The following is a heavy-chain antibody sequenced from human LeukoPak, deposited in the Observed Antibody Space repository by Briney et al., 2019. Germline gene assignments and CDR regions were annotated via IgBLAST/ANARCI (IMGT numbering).Heavy chain of an antibody. D-gene: IGHD2-15*01. CDR2: IAYDGSNK. Sequence: GGSLRLSCAASGFTFSSYAVHWVRQAPGKGLEWVAVIAYDGSNKYHADSVKGRFTISRDNSKNTLYLQMNSLRAEDTAVYYCARDPFLRRGPLPGGYYYGMDVWGQGTTVTVSS. CDR1: GFTFSSYA. J-gene: IGHJ6*02. CDR3: ARDPFLRRGPLPGGYYYGMDV. V-gene: IGHV3-30-3*01.